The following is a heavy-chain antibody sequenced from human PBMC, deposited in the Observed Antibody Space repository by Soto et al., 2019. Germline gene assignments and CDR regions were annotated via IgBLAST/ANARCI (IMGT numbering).Heavy chain of an antibody. CDR3: ARAHAPTLPFDY. J-gene: IGHJ4*01. Sequence: LSLTCTVSGGSMRNVYWSWIRQPPWKRLEWIGFIFHSGNAKYNPSLKSRVTISIDTSKSQFSLSLDSVNAADTAVYFCARAHAPTLPFDYWGLGTLVTVSS. V-gene: IGHV4-59*01. CDR2: IFHSGNA. D-gene: IGHD2-15*01. CDR1: GGSMRNVY.